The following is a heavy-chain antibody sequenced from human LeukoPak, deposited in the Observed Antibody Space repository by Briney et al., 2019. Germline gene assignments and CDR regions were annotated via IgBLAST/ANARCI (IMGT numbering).Heavy chain of an antibody. Sequence: QPGGTLRLSCAASGFTFSNYGLSWVRQAPGKGLEWVSVIYSGGSTYYADSVKGRFTISRDNSKNTLYLQMNSLRAEDTAVYYCARGTYYDILTGPLLGYWGQGTLVTVSS. J-gene: IGHJ4*02. V-gene: IGHV3-66*01. CDR2: IYSGGST. D-gene: IGHD3-9*01. CDR1: GFTFSNYG. CDR3: ARGTYYDILTGPLLGY.